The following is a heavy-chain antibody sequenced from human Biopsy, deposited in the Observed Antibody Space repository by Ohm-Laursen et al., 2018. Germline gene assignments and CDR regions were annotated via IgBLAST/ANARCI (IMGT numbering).Heavy chain of an antibody. D-gene: IGHD2-15*01. CDR1: GVSITAYY. CDR2: IHHSGST. Sequence: TLSLTCTVSGVSITAYYWSWIRQPPGKGLECIGNIHHSGSTNYNPSLKSRLTISVDTSKNQFSLKLSSVTAADTAVYYCARMDCGGGSCHYYSYGMDVWGQGTTVTVSS. V-gene: IGHV4-4*09. CDR3: ARMDCGGGSCHYYSYGMDV. J-gene: IGHJ6*02.